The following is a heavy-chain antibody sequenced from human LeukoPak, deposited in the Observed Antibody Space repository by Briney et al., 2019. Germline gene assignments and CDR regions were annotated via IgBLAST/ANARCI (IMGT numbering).Heavy chain of an antibody. D-gene: IGHD5-18*01. CDR3: ARLLGGYSYGYRGYFVY. Sequence: PSETLSLTCAVYGGSFSGYYWSWIRQPPGKGLEWIGEINHSGSTNYNPSLKSRVTISVDTSKNQFSLKLSSVTDADRAVYYCARLLGGYSYGYRGYFVYWGQGTLVTVSS. J-gene: IGHJ4*02. V-gene: IGHV4-34*01. CDR2: INHSGST. CDR1: GGSFSGYY.